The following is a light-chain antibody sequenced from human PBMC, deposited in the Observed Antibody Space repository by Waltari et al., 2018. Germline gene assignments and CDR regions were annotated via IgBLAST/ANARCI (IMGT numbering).Light chain of an antibody. Sequence: QSALTQPPSASGSPGQSVTISCTGTSSDVGGYHYVSGYQPHPGKAPKLMIYEVSKRPSGVPDRFSGSKSGNTASLTVSGLQAEDEADYYCSSYAGSNNLGVFGGGTKLTVL. V-gene: IGLV2-8*01. CDR2: EVS. J-gene: IGLJ2*01. CDR1: SSDVGGYHY. CDR3: SSYAGSNNLGV.